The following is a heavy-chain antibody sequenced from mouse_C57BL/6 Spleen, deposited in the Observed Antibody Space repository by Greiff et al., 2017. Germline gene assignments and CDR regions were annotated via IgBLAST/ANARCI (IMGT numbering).Heavy chain of an antibody. J-gene: IGHJ3*01. CDR2: ISDGGSYT. Sequence: EVQRVESGGGLVKPGGSLKLSCAASGFTFSSYAMSWVRQTPEKRLEWVATISDGGSYTYYPDNVKGRFTISRDIAKNNLYLQMSHLKSEDTAMYYCARAPYDYDVGFAYWGQGTLVTVSA. V-gene: IGHV5-4*01. CDR3: ARAPYDYDVGFAY. D-gene: IGHD2-4*01. CDR1: GFTFSSYA.